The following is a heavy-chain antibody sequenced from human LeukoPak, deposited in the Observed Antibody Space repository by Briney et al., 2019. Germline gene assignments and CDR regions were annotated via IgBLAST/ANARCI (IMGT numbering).Heavy chain of an antibody. Sequence: GGSLRLPCAASGFTFSSYAMHWVRQAPGKGLEYVSAISSNGGSTYYANSVKGRFTISRDNAKNSLYLQMNSLRAEDTPVYYCARVGVVSSSSWYLGYDYYYYYYMDVWGKGTTVTVSS. V-gene: IGHV3-64*01. CDR3: ARVGVVSSSSWYLGYDYYYYYYMDV. CDR1: GFTFSSYA. CDR2: ISSNGGST. D-gene: IGHD6-13*01. J-gene: IGHJ6*03.